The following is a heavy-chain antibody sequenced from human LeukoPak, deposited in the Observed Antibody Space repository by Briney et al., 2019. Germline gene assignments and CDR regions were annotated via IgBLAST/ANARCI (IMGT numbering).Heavy chain of an antibody. Sequence: ASVKVSCKASGYTFTGYYMHWVRQAPGQGLEWMGRINPNSGGTNYAQKFQGRVTMTRDTSISTAYMELSRLRSDDTAVYYCATSSSGYQGPDYWGQGTLVTVSS. J-gene: IGHJ4*02. CDR3: ATSSSGYQGPDY. CDR1: GYTFTGYY. V-gene: IGHV1-2*06. CDR2: INPNSGGT. D-gene: IGHD3-22*01.